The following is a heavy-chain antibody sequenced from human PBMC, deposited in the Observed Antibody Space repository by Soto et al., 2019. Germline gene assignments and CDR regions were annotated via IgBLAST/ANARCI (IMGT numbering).Heavy chain of an antibody. J-gene: IGHJ3*02. Sequence: QVQLVQSGAEVKKPGSSVKVSCKASGGTFSSYAISWVRQAPGQGLEWMGGIIPIFGTANYAQKFQGRVTITADESTSTAYMEVSSLRSEDTAVYYCARDSGVARITIFGVVTPDAFDIWGQGTMVTVSS. CDR2: IIPIFGTA. CDR1: GGTFSSYA. V-gene: IGHV1-69*01. D-gene: IGHD3-3*01. CDR3: ARDSGVARITIFGVVTPDAFDI.